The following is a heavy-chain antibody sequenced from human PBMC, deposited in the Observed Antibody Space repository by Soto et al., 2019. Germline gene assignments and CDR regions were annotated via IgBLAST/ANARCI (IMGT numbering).Heavy chain of an antibody. CDR1: GGTFSSYA. CDR3: ARPRHYSSSSGYYYYGMDV. CDR2: VIPIFGTA. V-gene: IGHV1-69*13. J-gene: IGHJ6*02. Sequence: PSVKVSFKASGGTFSSYAISWVRQAPGQGLEWMGGVIPIFGTANYAQKFQGRVTITADDSTTTAYMELSSLRSEDTAVYYCARPRHYSSSSGYYYYGMDVWGQGTTVTV. D-gene: IGHD6-6*01.